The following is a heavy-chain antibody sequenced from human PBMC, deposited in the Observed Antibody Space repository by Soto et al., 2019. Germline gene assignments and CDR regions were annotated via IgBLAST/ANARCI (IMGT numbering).Heavy chain of an antibody. D-gene: IGHD2-15*01. CDR2: IWYDGSNK. V-gene: IGHV3-33*01. CDR3: ARTGCSGGSCYSNY. Sequence: GGSLRLSCAASGFTFSSYGMHWVRQAPGKGLEWVAVIWYDGSNKYYADSVKGRFTISWDNSKTTLYLQMNSLRAEDTAVYYCARTGCSGGSCYSNYWGQGTLVTVSS. CDR1: GFTFSSYG. J-gene: IGHJ4*02.